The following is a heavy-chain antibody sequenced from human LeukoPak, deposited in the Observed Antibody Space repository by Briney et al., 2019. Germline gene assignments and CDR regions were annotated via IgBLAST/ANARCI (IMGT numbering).Heavy chain of an antibody. D-gene: IGHD2-2*01. V-gene: IGHV3-23*01. Sequence: GGSLRLSCEASGFTQNAMGWVRQAPGKGLEWVASISRSGGNSHYADSVKGRFTISRDNSKNTLYLQMNSLRAEDTAVYYCAREALCSSTSCYGEDFDYWGQGTLVTVSS. J-gene: IGHJ4*02. CDR2: ISRSGGNS. CDR1: GFTQNA. CDR3: AREALCSSTSCYGEDFDY.